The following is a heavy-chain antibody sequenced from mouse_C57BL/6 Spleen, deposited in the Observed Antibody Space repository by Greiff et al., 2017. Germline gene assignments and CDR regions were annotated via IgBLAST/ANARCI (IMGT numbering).Heavy chain of an antibody. J-gene: IGHJ3*01. D-gene: IGHD3-3*01. CDR3: AREGAAGKEFAY. CDR2: ISSGGSYT. CDR1: GFTFSSYG. V-gene: IGHV5-6*01. Sequence: EVKLVESGGDLVKPGGSLKLSCAASGFTFSSYGMSWVRQTPDKRLEWVATISSGGSYTYYPDSVKGRFTISRDNAQNTLYLQMSSLKSEDTAMYYCAREGAAGKEFAYWGQGTLVTVSA.